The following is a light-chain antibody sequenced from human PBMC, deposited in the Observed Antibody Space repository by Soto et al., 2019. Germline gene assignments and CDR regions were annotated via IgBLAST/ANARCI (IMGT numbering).Light chain of an antibody. CDR1: SSDVGGYNY. CDR2: DVN. Sequence: QSALTQPRSVSGSLGQSVTISCTGTSSDVGGYNYVSWYQQHPGKAPKLMIYDVNKRPSGVPDRFSGSKSGNTASLTISGLQAEDEADYYCCSYAGSDTYVVFGGGTKLTVL. V-gene: IGLV2-11*01. CDR3: CSYAGSDTYVV. J-gene: IGLJ2*01.